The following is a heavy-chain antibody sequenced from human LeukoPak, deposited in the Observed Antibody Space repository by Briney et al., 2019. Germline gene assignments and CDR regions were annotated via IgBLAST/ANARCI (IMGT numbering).Heavy chain of an antibody. D-gene: IGHD6-6*01. Sequence: GESLKISCKGSGYSFTSYWIGWVRQMPGKGLEWMGIIHPGDSDTKYSPSFQGQVTISADKSISTAYLQWSSLKASDTAMYYCARPSDDSSSYFDYWGQGTLVTVSS. CDR2: IHPGDSDT. CDR1: GYSFTSYW. V-gene: IGHV5-51*01. J-gene: IGHJ4*02. CDR3: ARPSDDSSSYFDY.